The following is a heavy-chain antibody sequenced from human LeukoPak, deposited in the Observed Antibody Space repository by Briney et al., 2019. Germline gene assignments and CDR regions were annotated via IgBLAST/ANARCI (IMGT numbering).Heavy chain of an antibody. CDR1: GGTFSSYA. CDR3: ARASSGYSHLDY. Sequence: ASVKVSCKASGGTFSSYAISWVRQAPGQGLEWMGWINPNSGGTNYAQKFQGRVTMTRDTSISTAYMELSRLRSDDTAVYYCARASSGYSHLDYWGQGTLVTVSS. D-gene: IGHD3-22*01. CDR2: INPNSGGT. J-gene: IGHJ4*02. V-gene: IGHV1-2*02.